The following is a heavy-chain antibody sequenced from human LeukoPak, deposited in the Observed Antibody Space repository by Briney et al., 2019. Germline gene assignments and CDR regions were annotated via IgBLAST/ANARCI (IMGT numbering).Heavy chain of an antibody. Sequence: PSETLSLTCAVYGGSFSSYYWGWIRQPPGKGLEWIGSIYYSGSTYYNPSLKSRVTISVDTSKNQFSLKLSSVTAADTAVYYCARSIPSWIQLWYQGYFGYWGQGTLVTVSS. J-gene: IGHJ4*02. V-gene: IGHV4-39*01. D-gene: IGHD5-18*01. CDR3: ARSIPSWIQLWYQGYFGY. CDR1: GGSFSSYY. CDR2: IYYSGST.